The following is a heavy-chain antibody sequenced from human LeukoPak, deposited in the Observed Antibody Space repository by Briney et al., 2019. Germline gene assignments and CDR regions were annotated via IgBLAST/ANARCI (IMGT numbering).Heavy chain of an antibody. D-gene: IGHD3-22*01. J-gene: IGHJ6*03. CDR3: TTDYYDSSGYSNRYYYYYMDV. CDR2: IKSKTDGGTT. CDR1: GFTFSNVW. V-gene: IGHV3-15*01. Sequence: GGSRRLSWEASGFTFSNVWMSWVRQAPGKGLEWVGRIKSKTDGGTTHYAAPVKGRFTISRDDSKNTLYLQMNSLKTEDTAVYYCTTDYYDSSGYSNRYYYYYMDVWGKGTPVTVSS.